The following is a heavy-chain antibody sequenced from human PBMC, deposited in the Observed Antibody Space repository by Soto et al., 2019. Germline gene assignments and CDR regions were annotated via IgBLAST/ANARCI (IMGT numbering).Heavy chain of an antibody. CDR1: GFTFDDYA. V-gene: IGHV3-9*01. CDR3: AKGPYCSSTSCYEGGFDY. J-gene: IGHJ4*02. Sequence: GGSLRLSCAASGFTFDDYAMHWVRQAPGKGLEWVSGISWNSGSIGYADSVKGRFTISRDNAKNSLYLQMNSLRAEDTALYYCAKGPYCSSTSCYEGGFDYWGQGTLVTVSS. D-gene: IGHD2-2*01. CDR2: ISWNSGSI.